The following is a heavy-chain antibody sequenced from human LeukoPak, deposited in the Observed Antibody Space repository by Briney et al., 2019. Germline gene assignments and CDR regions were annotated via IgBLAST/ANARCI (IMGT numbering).Heavy chain of an antibody. V-gene: IGHV3-15*01. J-gene: IGHJ2*01. CDR1: GFTFSNAW. CDR3: AKENWYFDL. CDR2: IKSKTDGGTA. Sequence: GGSLRLSCATSGFTFSNAWMAWVRQAPGKGLEWVGRIKSKTDGGTADYAASVKGRFTISRDDSKNTLCLQMNSLQTEDTAVYYCAKENWYFDLWGRGTLVTVSS.